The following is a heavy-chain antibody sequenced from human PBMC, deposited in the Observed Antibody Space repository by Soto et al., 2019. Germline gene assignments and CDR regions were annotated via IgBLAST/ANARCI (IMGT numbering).Heavy chain of an antibody. CDR2: IYYSGST. CDR3: ARARIAVAGAGHIDY. V-gene: IGHV4-39*01. Sequence: PSETLSLTCSVSGGSISSSSYFWGWIRRPPGKGLEWIGTIYYSGSTYYNPSIKSRVTISVDTSKNQFSLKLSSVTAADTAVYYCARARIAVAGAGHIDYWGQGTLVTVSS. D-gene: IGHD6-19*01. CDR1: GGSISSSSYF. J-gene: IGHJ4*02.